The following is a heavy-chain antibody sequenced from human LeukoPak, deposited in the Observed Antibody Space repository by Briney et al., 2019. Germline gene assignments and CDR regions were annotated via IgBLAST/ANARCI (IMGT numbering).Heavy chain of an antibody. J-gene: IGHJ5*02. CDR2: FDTEDGET. V-gene: IGHV1-24*01. CDR1: GYTLTELS. Sequence: ASVKVSCKVSGYTLTELSMHWVRQAPGKGLEWMGGFDTEDGETIYAQKFQGRVTMTEDTSTDTAYMELSSLRSEDTAVYYCATAEASPAYGTLSWFDPWGQGTLVTVSS. CDR3: ATAEASPAYGTLSWFDP. D-gene: IGHD2-2*01.